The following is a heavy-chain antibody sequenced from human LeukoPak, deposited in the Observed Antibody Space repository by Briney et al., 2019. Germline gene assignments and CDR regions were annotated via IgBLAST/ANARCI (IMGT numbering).Heavy chain of an antibody. V-gene: IGHV5-51*01. CDR3: ARRPGDGYSKDAFDI. J-gene: IGHJ3*02. Sequence: GESLKISCKGSGYSFTSYWIGWVRQMPGKGLECMGIIYPGDSNTRYSPSFKGQVTISVDKSNITAYLQWSSLKASDTAMYYCARRPGDGYSKDAFDIRGQGTMVTVSS. D-gene: IGHD5-24*01. CDR1: GYSFTSYW. CDR2: IYPGDSNT.